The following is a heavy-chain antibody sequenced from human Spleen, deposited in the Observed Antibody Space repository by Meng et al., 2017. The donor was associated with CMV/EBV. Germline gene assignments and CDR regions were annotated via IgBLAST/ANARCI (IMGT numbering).Heavy chain of an antibody. V-gene: IGHV4-39*01. D-gene: IGHD2-2*02. CDR2: IYYNGNT. J-gene: IGHJ4*02. CDR1: GGSINTGLYY. CDR3: ARVEAATPPGLDY. Sequence: SETLSLTCTVSGGSINTGLYYWGWIRQPPGKRLEWIGSIYYNGNTHYSPSLKSRVTISIDTSKDQLSLKLSSVTAADTAVYYCARVEAATPPGLDYWGPGTLVTVSS.